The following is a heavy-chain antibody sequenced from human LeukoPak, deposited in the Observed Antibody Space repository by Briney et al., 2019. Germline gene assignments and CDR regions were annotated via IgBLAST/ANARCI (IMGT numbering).Heavy chain of an antibody. CDR2: GHYSRNT. V-gene: IGHV4-59*08. D-gene: IGHD2-8*01. CDR1: GTSITSYY. CDR3: AKWASDNRAFDL. J-gene: IGHJ4*02. Sequence: SETLSLTCTVSGTSITSYYWNWIRQAPGQGPEWIGYGHYSRNTKYNPPLKSRVTISVDTSKNQFSLRLSSVTAADTAAYFCAKWASDNRAFDLWGQGTLVTVSS.